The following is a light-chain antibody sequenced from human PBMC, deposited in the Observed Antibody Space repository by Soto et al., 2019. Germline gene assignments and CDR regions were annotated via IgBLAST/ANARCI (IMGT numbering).Light chain of an antibody. V-gene: IGLV2-14*01. Sequence: QSALTQPASVSGSPGQSITISCTGTNSDVGSHNFVSWYQHHPGKAPKLLIYELTNRPSGVSTRFSGSKSGTTASLTISGLQADDEGHYYCCSYTASTTWVFGGGTQLTVL. CDR2: ELT. CDR1: NSDVGSHNF. CDR3: CSYTASTTWV. J-gene: IGLJ3*02.